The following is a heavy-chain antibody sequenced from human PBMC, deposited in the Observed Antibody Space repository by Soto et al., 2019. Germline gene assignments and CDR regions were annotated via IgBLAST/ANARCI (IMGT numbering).Heavy chain of an antibody. CDR2: ISSGSTTI. V-gene: IGHV3-48*01. CDR3: AREAAGDFIDY. CDR1: GFTFSYYS. J-gene: IGHJ4*02. Sequence: EVQLVESGGGLVQPGGSLRLSCAASGFTFSYYSMNWVRQAPGKGLEWVSYISSGSTTIYYAESVKGRFTISRDNGKNSLYLQMNSLRAEDTAVYYCAREAAGDFIDYWGQGTLVTVSP. D-gene: IGHD3-16*01.